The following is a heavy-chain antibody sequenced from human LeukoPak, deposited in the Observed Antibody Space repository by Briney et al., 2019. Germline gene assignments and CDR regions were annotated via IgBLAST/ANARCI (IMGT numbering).Heavy chain of an antibody. V-gene: IGHV1-2*02. CDR3: AREVYIGGIGDAFDI. CDR2: INPNSGGT. D-gene: IGHD2-2*02. Sequence: ASVKVSCKASGYTFTGYYMHWVRQAPGQGLEWMGWINPNSGGTNYAQKFQGRVTMTRDTSISTAYMELSRLSSDDTAVYYCAREVYIGGIGDAFDIWGKRAMVTVCS. CDR1: GYTFTGYY. J-gene: IGHJ3*02.